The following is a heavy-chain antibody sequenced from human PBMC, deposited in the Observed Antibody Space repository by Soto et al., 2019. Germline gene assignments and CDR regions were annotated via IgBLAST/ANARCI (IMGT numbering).Heavy chain of an antibody. CDR1: GGSLNSDY. Sequence: SETLSLTCTVSGGSLNSDYWTWIRQSPGKGLEGIGYVSSTGSTNYNPSLKSRLTMSSDTSTNEVSLSLTSVTAADAAVYFCARFSPPRKSYDSNPGWFDPWGQGIMVTVS. CDR3: ARFSPPRKSYDSNPGWFDP. D-gene: IGHD3-22*01. CDR2: VSSTGST. V-gene: IGHV4-59*01. J-gene: IGHJ5*02.